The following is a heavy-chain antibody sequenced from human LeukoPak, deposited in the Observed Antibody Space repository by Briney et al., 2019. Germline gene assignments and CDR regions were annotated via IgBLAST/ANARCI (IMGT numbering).Heavy chain of an antibody. J-gene: IGHJ4*02. V-gene: IGHV1-8*01. CDR3: ARDERVGATSFY. CDR2: MNPNSGNT. D-gene: IGHD1-26*01. Sequence: ASVKVSCKASGYTFTSYDINWVRQATGQGLEWMGWMNPNSGNTGYAQKFQGRVTMTRNTSISTAYMELSSLRSEDTAVYYCARDERVGATSFYWGQGTLVTVSS. CDR1: GYTFTSYD.